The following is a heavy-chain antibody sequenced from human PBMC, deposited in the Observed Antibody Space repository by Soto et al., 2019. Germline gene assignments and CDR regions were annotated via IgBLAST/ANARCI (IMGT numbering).Heavy chain of an antibody. CDR3: ARDSIGYSSGWKTNWFDP. D-gene: IGHD6-19*01. Sequence: QFQLVQSGAEVKKPGASVKVSCKASGYTFTSYGISWVRQAPGQGLEWMGWISAYNGNTNYAQQLQGKVTMTTATSTSTAYMERRSLRSDATAVYYCARDSIGYSSGWKTNWFDPWGQGTLVTVSS. CDR2: ISAYNGNT. J-gene: IGHJ5*02. V-gene: IGHV1-18*01. CDR1: GYTFTSYG.